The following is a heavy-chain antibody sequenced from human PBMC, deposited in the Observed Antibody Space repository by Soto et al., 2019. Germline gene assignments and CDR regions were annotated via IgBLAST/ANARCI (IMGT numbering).Heavy chain of an antibody. CDR1: GGSISSYY. Sequence: PXETLYLTSTVSGGSISSYYWSWIRQPPGKGLEWIGYIYYSGSTNYNPSLKSRVTISVDTSKNQFSLKLSSVTAADTAVYYCARGGRVDYDILTGYYRYPRPFDYWGQGTLVTVSS. J-gene: IGHJ4*02. CDR3: ARGGRVDYDILTGYYRYPRPFDY. CDR2: IYYSGST. V-gene: IGHV4-59*01. D-gene: IGHD3-9*01.